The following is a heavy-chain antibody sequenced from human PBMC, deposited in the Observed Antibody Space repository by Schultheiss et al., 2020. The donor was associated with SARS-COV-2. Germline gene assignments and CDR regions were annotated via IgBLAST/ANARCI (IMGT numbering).Heavy chain of an antibody. D-gene: IGHD2-2*01. CDR3: ARGPGCSSTSCYYRGYSGYRLDY. CDR2: INHSGST. J-gene: IGHJ4*02. CDR1: GGSISSSSYY. Sequence: SETLSLTCTVSGGSISSSSYYWGWIRQPPGKGLEWIGEINHSGSTNYNPSLKSRVTISVDTSKNQFSLKLSSVTAADTAVYYCARGPGCSSTSCYYRGYSGYRLDYWGQGTLVTVSS. V-gene: IGHV4-39*07.